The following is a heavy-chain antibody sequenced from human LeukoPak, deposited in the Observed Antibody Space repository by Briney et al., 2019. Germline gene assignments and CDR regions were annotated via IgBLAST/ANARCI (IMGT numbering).Heavy chain of an antibody. Sequence: GESLKISCKGSEYSFTSYWIGWVRQMPGKGLEWMGIIYPGDSDTRYSPSFQGQVTISADKSISTAYLQWSSLKASDTAMYYCARHGVRPPTRKSFDYWGQGTLVTVSS. CDR3: ARHGVRPPTRKSFDY. CDR1: EYSFTSYW. J-gene: IGHJ4*02. D-gene: IGHD3-16*01. V-gene: IGHV5-51*01. CDR2: IYPGDSDT.